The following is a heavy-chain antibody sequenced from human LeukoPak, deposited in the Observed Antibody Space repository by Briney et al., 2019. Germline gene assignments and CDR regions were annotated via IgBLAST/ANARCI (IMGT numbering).Heavy chain of an antibody. D-gene: IGHD6-13*01. CDR2: IYYSGST. J-gene: IGHJ4*02. V-gene: IGHV4-39*01. CDR1: GGSISSSSYY. Sequence: SETLSLTCTVSGGSISSSSYYWGWIRQPPGKGLEWIGSIYYSGSTYYNPSLKSRVTISVDTSKNQFSLKLSSVTAADTAVYYCARLGLSSSWVVDYWGQGTLVTVSS. CDR3: ARLGLSSSWVVDY.